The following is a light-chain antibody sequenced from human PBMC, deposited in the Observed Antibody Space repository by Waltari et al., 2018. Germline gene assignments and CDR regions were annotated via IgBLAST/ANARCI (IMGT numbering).Light chain of an antibody. V-gene: IGKV1-9*01. CDR3: QQHNEDPIT. CDR2: DIS. CDR1: QGLTSY. J-gene: IGKJ5*01. Sequence: DIQLTQSPSFLSAFVGDRVTITCRASQGLTSYFVWYQQQPGKAPKLLIYDISTLQTGVPSRFSGSGSGTEFTLTISSLQPEDSAIYYCQQHNEDPITFGQGTRVETK.